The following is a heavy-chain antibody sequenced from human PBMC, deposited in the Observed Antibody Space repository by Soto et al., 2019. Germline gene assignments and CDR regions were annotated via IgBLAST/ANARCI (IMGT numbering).Heavy chain of an antibody. J-gene: IGHJ4*02. CDR1: GCTLTELS. V-gene: IGHV1-24*01. D-gene: IGHD3-3*01. CDR3: APRPALLRFLEWEYYFDY. CDR2: FDPEDGET. Sequence: GASVKVSCKVSGCTLTELSMHWVRQAPGKGLEWMGGFDPEDGETIYAQKFQGRVTMTEDTSTDTAYMELSSLRSEDTAVYYCAPRPALLRFLEWEYYFDYWGQGTLVTVSS.